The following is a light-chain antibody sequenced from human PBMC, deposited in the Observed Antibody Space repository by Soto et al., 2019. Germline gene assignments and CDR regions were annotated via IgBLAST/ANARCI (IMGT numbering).Light chain of an antibody. CDR1: QAISNY. V-gene: IGKV1-27*01. CDR2: DAS. CDR3: QNYNSAPNT. J-gene: IGKJ2*01. Sequence: DLRMTQSPSSLSASVGDRVTITCRASQAISNYLAWYQQKPGQVPKLLIYDASTLQSGVQSRFRGSGSGTVFTLTISSLQPEDVATYYCQNYNSAPNTFGQGTRLEIK.